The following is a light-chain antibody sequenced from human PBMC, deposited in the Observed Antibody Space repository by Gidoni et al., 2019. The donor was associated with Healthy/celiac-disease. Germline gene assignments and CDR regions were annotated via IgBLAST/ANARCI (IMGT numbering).Light chain of an antibody. V-gene: IGKV1-33*01. CDR2: DAS. CDR1: QDISNY. CDR3: QQYDNLPPYT. Sequence: DIQMTQSPSSLSASVVDRVTITCQASQDISNYLNWYQQEPGKAPKLLIYDASNLETGVPSRFSGSGSGTDFTFTISSLQPEDIATYYCQQYDNLPPYTFGQGTKLEIK. J-gene: IGKJ2*01.